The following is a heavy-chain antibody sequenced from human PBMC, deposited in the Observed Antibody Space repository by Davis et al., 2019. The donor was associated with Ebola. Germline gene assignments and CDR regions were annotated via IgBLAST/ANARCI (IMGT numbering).Heavy chain of an antibody. CDR2: IYYSGST. J-gene: IGHJ4*02. CDR3: ARSPSPRRVDIVATIIDY. V-gene: IGHV4-30-4*08. CDR1: GGSISSGDYY. Sequence: PSETLSLTCTVSGGSISSGDYYWSWIRQPPGKGLEWIGYIYYSGSTYYNPSLKSRVTISVDTSKNQFSLKLSSVTAADTAVYYCARSPSPRRVDIVATIIDYWGQGTLVTVSS. D-gene: IGHD5-12*01.